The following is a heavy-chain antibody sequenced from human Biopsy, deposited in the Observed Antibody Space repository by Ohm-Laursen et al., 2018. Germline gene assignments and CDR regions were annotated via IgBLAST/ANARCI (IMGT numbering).Heavy chain of an antibody. J-gene: IGHJ4*02. CDR1: GFTFSSYS. CDR2: ISSGSSPI. CDR3: ARGRTGG. Sequence: SLRLSCTASGFTFSSYSMNWVRQAPGKGLEWVSFISSGSSPIYYADSVKGRFTISRDDAKNSLYLQMNSLRAEDTAVYYCARGRTGGRGQGTLVTVSS. V-gene: IGHV3-48*01. D-gene: IGHD1/OR15-1a*01.